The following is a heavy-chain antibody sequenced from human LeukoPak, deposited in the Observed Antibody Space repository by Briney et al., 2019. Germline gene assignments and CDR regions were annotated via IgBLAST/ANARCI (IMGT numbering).Heavy chain of an antibody. CDR3: ARGANFDWLFTESNFDY. Sequence: GGSLRLSCAASGFTVSSNYMSWVRQAPGKGLAWVSVIYSGGSTYYADSVKGRFTISRDNSKNTLYLQMNSLRAEDTAVYYCARGANFDWLFTESNFDYGGQGTLVTVSA. J-gene: IGHJ4*02. D-gene: IGHD3-9*01. CDR1: GFTVSSNY. V-gene: IGHV3-66*01. CDR2: IYSGGST.